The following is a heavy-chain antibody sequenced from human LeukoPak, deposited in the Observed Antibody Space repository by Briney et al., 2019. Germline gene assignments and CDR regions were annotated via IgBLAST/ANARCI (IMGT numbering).Heavy chain of an antibody. D-gene: IGHD2-21*01. CDR3: AKDFRIGYSAHFDY. CDR2: IYENGGTT. Sequence: QPGGSLRLSCAASGFTFNSYVMSWVRPAPEKGLEFVSGIYENGGTTYYADSVKGRFSISRDNSKNTLYLQMDSLRGEDTAVYYCAKDFRIGYSAHFDYWGQGALVTVSS. CDR1: GFTFNSYV. V-gene: IGHV3-23*01. J-gene: IGHJ4*02.